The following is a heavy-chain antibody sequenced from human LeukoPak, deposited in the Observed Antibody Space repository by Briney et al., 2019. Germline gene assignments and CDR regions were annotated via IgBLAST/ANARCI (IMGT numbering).Heavy chain of an antibody. J-gene: IGHJ3*02. CDR1: GYTFTGYY. Sequence: GASVKVSCKASGYTFTGYYMHWVRQAPGQGLEWMGWINPNSGGTNYAQKFQGRVTMTRDTSISTAYMELSRLRSDDTAVYYCARESHSSGWNKVPAAGGAFDIWGQGTMVTVSS. D-gene: IGHD6-19*01. CDR2: INPNSGGT. V-gene: IGHV1-2*02. CDR3: ARESHSSGWNKVPAAGGAFDI.